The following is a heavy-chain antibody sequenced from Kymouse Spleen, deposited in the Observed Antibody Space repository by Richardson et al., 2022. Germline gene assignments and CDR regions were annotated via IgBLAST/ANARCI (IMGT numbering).Heavy chain of an antibody. Sequence: QVQLVESGGGVVQPGRSLRLSCAASGFTFSSYGMHWVRQAPGKGLEWVAVIWYDGSNKYYADSVKGRFTISRDNSKNTLYLQMNSLRAEDTAVYYCARDRDYYGSGSYLDYWGQGTLVTVSS. D-gene: IGHD3-10*01. CDR1: GFTFSSYG. CDR2: IWYDGSNK. J-gene: IGHJ4*02. CDR3: ARDRDYYGSGSYLDY. V-gene: IGHV3-33*01.